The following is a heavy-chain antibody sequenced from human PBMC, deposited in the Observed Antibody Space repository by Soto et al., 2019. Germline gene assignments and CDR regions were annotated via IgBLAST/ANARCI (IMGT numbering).Heavy chain of an antibody. V-gene: IGHV4-59*08. Sequence: PSETLSLTCTVSGGSISSYYWSWIRQPPGKGLEWIGYIYYSGSTNYNPSLKSRVTISVDTSKNQFSLKLSSVTAADTAVYYCARMNYYDTSGYPFDYWGQGMVVTVSS. CDR1: GGSISSYY. J-gene: IGHJ4*02. D-gene: IGHD3-22*01. CDR3: ARMNYYDTSGYPFDY. CDR2: IYYSGST.